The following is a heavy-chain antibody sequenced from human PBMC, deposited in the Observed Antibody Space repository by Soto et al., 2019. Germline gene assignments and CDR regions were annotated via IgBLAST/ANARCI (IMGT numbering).Heavy chain of an antibody. CDR2: IYYSGST. V-gene: IGHV4-59*01. Sequence: SETLSLTCTVSGGSISSYYWSWIRQPPGKGLEWIGYIYYSGSTNYNPSLKSRVTISVDTSRNQFSLKLSSVTAADTAVYYCAREILGWFDPWGQGTLVTVSS. CDR1: GGSISSYY. CDR3: AREILGWFDP. J-gene: IGHJ5*02. D-gene: IGHD3-10*01.